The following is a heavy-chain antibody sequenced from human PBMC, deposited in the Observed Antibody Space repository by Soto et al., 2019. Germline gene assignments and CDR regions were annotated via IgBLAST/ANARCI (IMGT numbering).Heavy chain of an antibody. CDR3: ARGLFSETHYSGGWYFFDY. CDR1: GGSLSGYS. D-gene: IGHD1-26*01. J-gene: IGHJ4*02. V-gene: IGHV4-34*01. Sequence: QVQLQQWGAGLLKPSETLSLTCAVYGGSLSGYSWTWIRQSPGKGLEWIGQINDGGSANYNPSLKSRVTISVDTSNNEFFLELSSVTAADTAVYYCARGLFSETHYSGGWYFFDYWGQGTLVTVSS. CDR2: INDGGSA.